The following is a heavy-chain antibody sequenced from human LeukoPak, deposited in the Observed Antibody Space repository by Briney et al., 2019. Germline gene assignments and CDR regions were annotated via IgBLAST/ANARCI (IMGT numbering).Heavy chain of an antibody. CDR2: ISSSTYI. V-gene: IGHV3-21*04. J-gene: IGHJ4*02. CDR1: GFTFSSYS. D-gene: IGHD3-10*01. Sequence: GGSLRLSCAASGFTFSSYSMNWVRQAPGKGLEWVSYISSSTYIYYADSVKGRFTISRDNAKNSLYLQMNSLRAEDTAVYYCAKGPSYYYGSGSLFVWGQGTLVTVSS. CDR3: AKGPSYYYGSGSLFV.